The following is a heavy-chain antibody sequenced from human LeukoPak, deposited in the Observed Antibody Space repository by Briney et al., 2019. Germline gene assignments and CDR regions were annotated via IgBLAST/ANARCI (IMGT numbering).Heavy chain of an antibody. CDR2: INSDGSST. CDR3: TRSLRVRGVPDYMDV. Sequence: GGSLRLSCAPSGFTFSNHWMSWVRQAPGKGLVWVSRINSDGSSTSYADSVKGRFTISRDNSKNTLYLQMNNLRADDTAVYYCTRSLRVRGVPDYMDVWGKGTTVTVS. J-gene: IGHJ6*03. CDR1: GFTFSNHW. D-gene: IGHD3-10*01. V-gene: IGHV3-74*01.